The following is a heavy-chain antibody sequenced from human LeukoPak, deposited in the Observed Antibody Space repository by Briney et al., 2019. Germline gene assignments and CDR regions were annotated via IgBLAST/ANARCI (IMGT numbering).Heavy chain of an antibody. D-gene: IGHD5-24*01. CDR3: ARGQGRWLPATPGNWFDL. J-gene: IGHJ5*02. Sequence: ASVKVSCKASGYTFTSYYMHWVRQAPGQGLEWMGIINPSGGSTSYAQKFQGRVTMTRGTSTSTVYMELSSLRSEDTAVYYCARGQGRWLPATPGNWFDLWGQGTLVTVSS. CDR1: GYTFTSYY. V-gene: IGHV1-46*01. CDR2: INPSGGST.